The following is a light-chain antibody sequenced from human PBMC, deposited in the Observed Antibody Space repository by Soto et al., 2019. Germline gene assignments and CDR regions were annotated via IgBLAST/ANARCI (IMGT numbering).Light chain of an antibody. J-gene: IGKJ1*01. CDR2: DAS. V-gene: IGKV1-33*01. CDR3: QQYRTFPIT. Sequence: DIQLTQSPSSLSVSVGDIVTITCQTSQDINTYLNWYQQKPGRAPKLLIYDASNLETGVASRFSGSGSGTHFTFTINSLQPEDVGTFYCQQYRTFPITFGQGTKVDIK. CDR1: QDINTY.